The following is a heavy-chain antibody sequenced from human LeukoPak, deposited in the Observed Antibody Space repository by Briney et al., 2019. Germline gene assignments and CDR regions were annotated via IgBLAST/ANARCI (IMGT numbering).Heavy chain of an antibody. Sequence: GGSLRLSCAASGFSFSSYAMSWVRQAPGKGLEWVPEISGSGGSTYYADSVKGRFTISRDNSKNTLYLQMNSLRAEDTAVYYCAKVSGYVDYWGQGTLVTVSS. CDR2: ISGSGGST. CDR1: GFSFSSYA. CDR3: AKVSGYVDY. J-gene: IGHJ4*02. D-gene: IGHD3-3*01. V-gene: IGHV3-23*01.